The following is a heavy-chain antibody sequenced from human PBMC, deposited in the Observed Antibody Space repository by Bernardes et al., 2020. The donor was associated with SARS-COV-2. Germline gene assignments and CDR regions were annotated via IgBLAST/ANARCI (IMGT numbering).Heavy chain of an antibody. J-gene: IGHJ4*02. V-gene: IGHV3-9*01. CDR1: GFTFDDYA. Sequence: GGSLRLSCAASGFTFDDYAMHWVRQAPGKGLEWVSGISWNSGSIGYADSVKGRFTISRDNAKNSLYLQMNSLRAEDTALYYCAKDWSGIWLLGYFDYWGQGTLVTVSS. CDR3: AKDWSGIWLLGYFDY. CDR2: ISWNSGSI. D-gene: IGHD5-18*01.